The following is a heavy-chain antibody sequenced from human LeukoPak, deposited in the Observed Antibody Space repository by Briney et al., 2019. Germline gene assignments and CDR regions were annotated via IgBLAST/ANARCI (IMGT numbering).Heavy chain of an antibody. Sequence: PGWSLTLSSAASGFTFSRHWMSWVRQAPGKGLAGVAKIKQVEREKHYVDSVKGRFTISRDNVKNPLFLQMNSLRAEDTALYYCAREPHIAVVTHFDYWGQGTLVTVSS. J-gene: IGHJ4*02. CDR3: AREPHIAVVTHFDY. V-gene: IGHV3-7*01. D-gene: IGHD6-19*01. CDR2: IKQVEREK. CDR1: GFTFSRHW.